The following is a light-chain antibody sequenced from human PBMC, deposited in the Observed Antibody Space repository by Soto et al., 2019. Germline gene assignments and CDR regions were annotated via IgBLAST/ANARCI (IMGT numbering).Light chain of an antibody. CDR3: QEYSDWPKT. CDR2: GAS. V-gene: IGKV3-15*01. J-gene: IGKJ1*01. Sequence: EIVMTQSPATLSVSPGERATLSCRASQSVSANLAWYQQKPGQAPRLLIYGASTRATGIPARFSGSGSGTEFTFPISSLQSEDFAVYYCQEYSDWPKTFGQGTKVEIK. CDR1: QSVSAN.